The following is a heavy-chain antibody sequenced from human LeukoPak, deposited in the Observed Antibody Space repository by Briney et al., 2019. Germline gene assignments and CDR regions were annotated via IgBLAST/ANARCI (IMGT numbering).Heavy chain of an antibody. J-gene: IGHJ5*02. CDR2: IYYSGST. Sequence: PSETLSLTCTVSGVSISSYYWSWIRQPPGKGLELIGYIYYSGSTNYNPSLTSRFTISVDMSKNKFSLKLSSVTAAGTAVYYCARENSGGSDPWGQGPLVTVSS. CDR1: GVSISSYY. V-gene: IGHV4-59*01. CDR3: ARENSGGSDP.